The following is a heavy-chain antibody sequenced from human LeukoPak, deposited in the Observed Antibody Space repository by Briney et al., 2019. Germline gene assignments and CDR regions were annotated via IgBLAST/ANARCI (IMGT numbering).Heavy chain of an antibody. CDR1: GGTFSSYA. Sequence: SVKVSCKASGGTFSSYAISWVRQAPGQGLEWMGRIIPILGIANYAQKFQGRVTITADKSTSTAYMELSSLRSEDTAVYYCARVPPGYYDSSGYPYHFDYWGQGTLVTVSS. CDR3: ARVPPGYYDSSGYPYHFDY. V-gene: IGHV1-69*04. D-gene: IGHD3-22*01. J-gene: IGHJ4*02. CDR2: IIPILGIA.